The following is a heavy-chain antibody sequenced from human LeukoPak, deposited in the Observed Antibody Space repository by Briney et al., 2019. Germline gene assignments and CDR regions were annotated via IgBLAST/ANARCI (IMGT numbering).Heavy chain of an antibody. V-gene: IGHV4-59*02. Sequence: KASETLSLTCTVSGGSVTTYYWSWIRQPPGKGLEWIGYIYDSGSTNYNPSLKSRVTISEDTSKRQFPLKLRSVTAADTAVYYCARVVGRYRSSAGCYVDYWGQGTLVTVSS. J-gene: IGHJ4*02. CDR3: ARVVGRYRSSAGCYVDY. CDR2: IYDSGST. D-gene: IGHD2-2*01. CDR1: GGSVTTYY.